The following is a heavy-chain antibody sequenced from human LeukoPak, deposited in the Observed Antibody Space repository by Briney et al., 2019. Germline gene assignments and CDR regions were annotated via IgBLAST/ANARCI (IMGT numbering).Heavy chain of an antibody. CDR2: ISYDGSNK. V-gene: IGHV3-30*18. CDR1: GFTFSSYG. CDR3: AKASPWLQWNHFDY. Sequence: GGSLRLSCAASGFTFSSYGMHWVRQAPGKGLEWVAVISYDGSNKYYADSVKGRFTISRDNSKNTLYLQMNSLRPEDTAVYYCAKASPWLQWNHFDYWGQGTLVTVSS. D-gene: IGHD5-24*01. J-gene: IGHJ4*02.